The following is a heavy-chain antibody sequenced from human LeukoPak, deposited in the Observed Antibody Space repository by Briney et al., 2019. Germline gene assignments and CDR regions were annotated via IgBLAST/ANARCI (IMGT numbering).Heavy chain of an antibody. CDR2: ISGSGGST. D-gene: IGHD3-10*01. V-gene: IGHV3-23*01. CDR3: ARDKWFGESAPDY. CDR1: GFTFSSYA. J-gene: IGHJ4*02. Sequence: GGSLRLSCAASGFTFSSYAMSWVRQAPGKGLEWVSAISGSGGSTYYADSVKGRFTISRDNAKNSLYLQMNSLRAEDTAVYYCARDKWFGESAPDYWGQGTLVTVSS.